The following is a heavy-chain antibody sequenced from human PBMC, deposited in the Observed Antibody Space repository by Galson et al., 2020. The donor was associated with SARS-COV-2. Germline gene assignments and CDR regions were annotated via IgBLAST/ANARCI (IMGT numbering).Heavy chain of an antibody. J-gene: IGHJ4*02. V-gene: IGHV3-30*18. D-gene: IGHD6-19*01. CDR3: AKAAENGYSSGWYLGDYFDY. Sequence: GGSQRLSCAASGFTFSSYGMHWVRQAPGKGLEWVAVISYDGSNKYYADSVKGRFTISRDNSKNTLYLQMNSLRAEDTAVYYCAKAAENGYSSGWYLGDYFDYWGQGTLVTVSS. CDR1: GFTFSSYG. CDR2: ISYDGSNK.